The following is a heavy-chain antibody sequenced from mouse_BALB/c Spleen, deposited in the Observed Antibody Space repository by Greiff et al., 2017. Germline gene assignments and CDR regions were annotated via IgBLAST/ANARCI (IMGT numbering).Heavy chain of an antibody. J-gene: IGHJ4*01. V-gene: IGHV1S135*01. Sequence: EVQLQQSGPELMKPGASVKISCKASGYSFTSYYMHWVKQSHGKSLEWIGYIDPFNGGTSYNQKFKGKATLTVDKSSSTAYMHLSSLTSEDSAVYYCARSGNYSFYAMDYWGQGTSVTVS. CDR3: ARSGNYSFYAMDY. CDR2: IDPFNGGT. D-gene: IGHD2-1*01. CDR1: GYSFTSYY.